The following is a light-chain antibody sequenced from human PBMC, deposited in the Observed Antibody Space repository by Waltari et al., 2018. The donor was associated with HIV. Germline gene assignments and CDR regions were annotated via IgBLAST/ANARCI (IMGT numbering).Light chain of an antibody. Sequence: QSALTQPASVSGSPAQSITIACPGSNPDVGGSHYVSWYQQHPGKAPKPMIYEVSNRPSGVSNRFSGSKSGNTASLTISGLQTEDEADYYCSSYTSSNTLVFGGGTKLTVL. CDR3: SSYTSSNTLV. CDR2: EVS. V-gene: IGLV2-14*01. CDR1: NPDVGGSHY. J-gene: IGLJ2*01.